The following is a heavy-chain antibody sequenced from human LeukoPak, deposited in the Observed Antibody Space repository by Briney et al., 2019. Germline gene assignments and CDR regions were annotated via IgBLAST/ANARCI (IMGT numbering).Heavy chain of an antibody. D-gene: IGHD3-16*02. CDR1: GGSFSGYY. CDR2: INHSGST. V-gene: IGHV4-34*01. CDR3: ARGLRRLGELSPYGHRDYYYYMDV. Sequence: SETLSLTCAVYGGSFSGYYWSWIRQPPGKGLEWIGEINHSGSTNYNPSLKSRVTISVDTSKNQFSLKLSSVTAADTAVYYCARGLRRLGELSPYGHRDYYYYMDVWGKGTTVTVSS. J-gene: IGHJ6*03.